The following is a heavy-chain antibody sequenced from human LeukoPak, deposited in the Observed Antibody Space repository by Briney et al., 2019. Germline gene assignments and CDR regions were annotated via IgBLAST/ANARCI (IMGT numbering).Heavy chain of an antibody. Sequence: SVKVSCKASGGTFSSYAISWVRQAPGQGLEWMGGIIPIFGTANYAQKFQGRVTITADESTSTAYMELSSLRSEDTAVYYCVRHVVPADTTTYYYYYYGMDVWGQGTTVTVSS. CDR2: IIPIFGTA. D-gene: IGHD2-2*01. CDR3: VRHVVPADTTTYYYYYYGMDV. V-gene: IGHV1-69*13. J-gene: IGHJ6*02. CDR1: GGTFSSYA.